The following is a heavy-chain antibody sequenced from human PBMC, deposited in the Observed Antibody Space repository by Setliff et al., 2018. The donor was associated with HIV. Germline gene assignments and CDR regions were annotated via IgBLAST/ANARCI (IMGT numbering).Heavy chain of an antibody. V-gene: IGHV1-3*01. Sequence: ASVKVSCKAFGHTFSTNAIHWVRQAPGQRLEWMGYINAGDDNTRYSEKFQGRVTITRDKSANTAYMELSSLRSEDTDLYYCARGSCSGCYLSDYWGLGTLVTVSS. CDR2: INAGDDNT. CDR1: GHTFSTNA. D-gene: IGHD6-19*01. J-gene: IGHJ4*02. CDR3: ARGSCSGCYLSDY.